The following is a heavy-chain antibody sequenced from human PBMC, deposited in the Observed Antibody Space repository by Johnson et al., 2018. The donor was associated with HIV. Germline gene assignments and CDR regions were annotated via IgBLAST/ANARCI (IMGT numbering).Heavy chain of an antibody. Sequence: QVQLVESGGGLVQPGRSLRLSCTASGFTFGDYAMSWVRQAPGKGLEWVAIISYDGSNKNYADSVKGRFTVSRYNSKNTLFLQMNGLRAEDTAVYYCAREGRTGPDTFDIWGQGTMLTVSS. V-gene: IGHV3-30*04. CDR3: AREGRTGPDTFDI. CDR1: GFTFGDYA. CDR2: ISYDGSNK. J-gene: IGHJ3*02.